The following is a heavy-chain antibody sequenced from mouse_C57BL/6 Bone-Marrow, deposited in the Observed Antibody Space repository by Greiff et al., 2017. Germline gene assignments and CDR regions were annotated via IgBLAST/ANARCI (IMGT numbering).Heavy chain of an antibody. CDR1: GYTFTDYY. Sequence: VQLQQSGPVLVKPGASVKMSCKASGYTFTDYYMNWVKQSHGKSLEWIGVINPYNGGTSYNQKFKGKATLTVDKSSSTAYMELNSLTAEDSAVYYCARGADGYFNFDYWGKGTTLTVSS. V-gene: IGHV1-19*01. D-gene: IGHD2-3*01. CDR3: ARGADGYFNFDY. J-gene: IGHJ2*01. CDR2: INPYNGGT.